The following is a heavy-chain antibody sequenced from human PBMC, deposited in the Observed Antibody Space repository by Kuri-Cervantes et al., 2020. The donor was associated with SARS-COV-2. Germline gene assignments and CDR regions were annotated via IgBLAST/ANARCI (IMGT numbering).Heavy chain of an antibody. Sequence: SVKVSCKASGGTFSSYGINWVRQAPGQGLEWMGGIIPIPDIRTYAQKFQGRVTMTRDTSTSTVYMELSSLRSEDTAVYYCARPEQYALGIWGQGTMVTVSS. J-gene: IGHJ3*02. CDR2: IIPIPDIR. CDR3: ARPEQYALGI. V-gene: IGHV1-69*10. D-gene: IGHD1/OR15-1a*01. CDR1: GGTFSSYG.